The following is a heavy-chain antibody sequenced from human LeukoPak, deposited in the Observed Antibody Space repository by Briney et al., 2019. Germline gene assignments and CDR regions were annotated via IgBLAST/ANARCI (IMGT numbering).Heavy chain of an antibody. D-gene: IGHD6-6*01. CDR1: GFTFSSYG. CDR3: AKDYQQLVDFDY. Sequence: PGRSLRLSCAASGFTFSSYGTHWVRQAPGKGLEWVAVIWYDGSNKYYADSVKGRFTISRDNSKNTQYLQMNSLRAEDTAVYYCAKDYQQLVDFDYWGQGTLVTVSS. V-gene: IGHV3-33*06. J-gene: IGHJ4*02. CDR2: IWYDGSNK.